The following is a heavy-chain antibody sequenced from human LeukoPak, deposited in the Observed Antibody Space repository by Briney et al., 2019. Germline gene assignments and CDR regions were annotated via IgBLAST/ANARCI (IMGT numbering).Heavy chain of an antibody. D-gene: IGHD4-17*01. J-gene: IGHJ4*02. V-gene: IGHV1-18*01. CDR2: ISTYTGNS. CDR1: GYTFSNYV. CDR3: ARTMTTGTTHGELDF. Sequence: GASVKVSCKASGYTFSNYVLTWVRQAPGQGLEWMGRISTYTGNSNYAQKFQDRVTMTTDTSTSTVYMELRNLSSDDTAVYYCARTMTTGTTHGELDFWGQGTLVTVSS.